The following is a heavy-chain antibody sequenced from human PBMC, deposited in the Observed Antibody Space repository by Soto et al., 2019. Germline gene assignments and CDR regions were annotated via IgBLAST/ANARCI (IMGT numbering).Heavy chain of an antibody. J-gene: IGHJ4*02. Sequence: ASVKVSCKASGGTFSSYAISWVRQAPGQGLEWMGGIIPIFGTANYAQKFQGRVTITADESTSTAYMELSSLRSEDTAVYYCARVGGSYEMIIDYWGQGTLVTVSS. CDR1: GGTFSSYA. V-gene: IGHV1-69*13. CDR3: ARVGGSYEMIIDY. CDR2: IIPIFGTA. D-gene: IGHD1-26*01.